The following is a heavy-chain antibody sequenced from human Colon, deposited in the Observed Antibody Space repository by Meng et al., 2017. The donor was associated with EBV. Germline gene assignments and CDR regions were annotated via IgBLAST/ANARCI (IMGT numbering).Heavy chain of an antibody. CDR1: VGSITSTSSY. V-gene: IGHV4-39*07. CDR3: VISSHN. Sequence: HLQESGPALVKPSLTLVLTCTISVGSITSTSSYWGWVRQPPGKGLEWFGSIYYRGSTNYNPSLKSRISMSVDMSKNQFSLKVNSVTAADTAIYYCVISSHNWGQGTLVTVSS. CDR2: IYYRGST. D-gene: IGHD3-3*02. J-gene: IGHJ4*02.